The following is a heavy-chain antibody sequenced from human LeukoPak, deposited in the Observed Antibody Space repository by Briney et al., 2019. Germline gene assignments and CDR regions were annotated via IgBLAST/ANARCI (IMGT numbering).Heavy chain of an antibody. CDR2: INHSGST. Sequence: PSETLSLTCAVYGGSLSGYFWTWLRQPPGKGLEWIGEINHSGSTNYNPSLKSRVTISADTSQNQFSLKVSSVTAADTAVDYCARGPKLGIWGQGTLVSVSS. J-gene: IGHJ4*02. D-gene: IGHD7-27*01. CDR1: GGSLSGYF. CDR3: ARGPKLGI. V-gene: IGHV4-34*01.